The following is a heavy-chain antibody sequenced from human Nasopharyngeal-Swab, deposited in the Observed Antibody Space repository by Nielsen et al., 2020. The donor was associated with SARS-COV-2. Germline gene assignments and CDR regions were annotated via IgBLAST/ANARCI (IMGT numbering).Heavy chain of an antibody. V-gene: IGHV3-15*05. J-gene: IGHJ5*02. CDR2: IKSNVDGGTT. Sequence: GGSLRLSCVGSGFDLTKVWMSWIRQAPGKGPEWIARIKSNVDGGTTDYAAPVKGRITLSRDDSQNELILQMNSLKSEDTGVYYCTHFRGWGWFDPWGQGTLVTVPS. D-gene: IGHD3-10*01. CDR1: GFDLTKVW. CDR3: THFRGWGWFDP.